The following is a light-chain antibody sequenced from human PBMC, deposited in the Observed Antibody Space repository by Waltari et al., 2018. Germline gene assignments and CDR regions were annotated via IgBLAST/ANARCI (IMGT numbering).Light chain of an antibody. CDR2: GAS. V-gene: IGKV3-15*01. CDR3: QQYNNWPRT. CDR1: QSVSSN. Sequence: EIVMTQSPATLSVSPGERATLSYRASQSVSSNLAWYQQKPGQAPRLLIYGASTRATGIPARFSGSGSGTEFTLTISSMQSEDFAVYYCQQYNNWPRTFGQGTKVGIK. J-gene: IGKJ1*01.